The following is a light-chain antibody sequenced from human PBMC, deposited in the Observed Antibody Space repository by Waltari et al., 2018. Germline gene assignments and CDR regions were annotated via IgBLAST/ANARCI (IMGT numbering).Light chain of an antibody. CDR3: QHNYGTPYS. J-gene: IGKJ2*03. Sequence: DIQMTQSPSSLSASVGDRVTITCRASENVNNYLNWYQQKPGKAPKLLIYKASTLQSGVQSRFSGSGSGTDYTFTISSLQSEDVATYYCQHNYGTPYSFGQGTKVEIK. CDR2: KAS. V-gene: IGKV1-39*01. CDR1: ENVNNY.